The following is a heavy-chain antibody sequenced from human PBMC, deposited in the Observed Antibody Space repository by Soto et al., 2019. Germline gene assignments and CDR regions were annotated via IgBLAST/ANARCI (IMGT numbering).Heavy chain of an antibody. D-gene: IGHD1-7*01. J-gene: IGHJ4*02. CDR1: GFTFSSYG. V-gene: IGHV3-33*06. Sequence: PGGSLRLSCAASGFTFSSYGMHWVRQAPGKGLEWVATIWYDASNKYYADSVKGRFTISRDNSKNTLYLQMNSLRAEDTAVYYCAKEEGVRLELYFDYWGQGTLVTVSS. CDR2: IWYDASNK. CDR3: AKEEGVRLELYFDY.